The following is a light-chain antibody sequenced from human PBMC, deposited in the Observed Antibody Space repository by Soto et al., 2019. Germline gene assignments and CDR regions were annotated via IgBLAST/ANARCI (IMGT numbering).Light chain of an antibody. CDR2: DAS. V-gene: IGKV1-33*01. CDR1: QDISNY. Sequence: DIQMTQSPSSLSASVGDRVTITCQASQDISNYLDWYQQKPGKAPKLLIYDASNLETGVPSRFSGSDSGTEFTFTISSLQPDDIATYYCQQYDNLPLTFGGGTKVEIK. J-gene: IGKJ4*01. CDR3: QQYDNLPLT.